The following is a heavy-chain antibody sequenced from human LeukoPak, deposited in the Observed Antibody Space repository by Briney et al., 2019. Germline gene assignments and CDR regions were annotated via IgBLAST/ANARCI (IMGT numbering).Heavy chain of an antibody. CDR1: GFIVSTNY. J-gene: IGHJ6*03. V-gene: IGHV3-66*02. CDR2: IYDGGRT. CDR3: ARGAGHPFYMDV. Sequence: GGSLRLSCAASGFIVSTNYMSWVRQAPGKGLEWVSLIYDGGRTYYADSVKGRFTISRDNSKNTLYLQMNSLRAEDTAVYYCARGAGHPFYMDVWGKGTTVTVSS.